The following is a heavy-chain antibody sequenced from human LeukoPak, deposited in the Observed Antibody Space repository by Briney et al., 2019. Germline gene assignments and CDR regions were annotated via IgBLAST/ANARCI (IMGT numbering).Heavy chain of an antibody. V-gene: IGHV1-69*13. Sequence: ASVKVSCKASGGTFSSYAISLVRQAPGQGLEWMGGIIPIFGTANYAQKFQGRVTITADESTSTAYMELSSLRSEDTAVYYCARERSYDFWSGYSYWFDPWGQGTLVTVSS. J-gene: IGHJ5*02. CDR3: ARERSYDFWSGYSYWFDP. D-gene: IGHD3-3*01. CDR2: IIPIFGTA. CDR1: GGTFSSYA.